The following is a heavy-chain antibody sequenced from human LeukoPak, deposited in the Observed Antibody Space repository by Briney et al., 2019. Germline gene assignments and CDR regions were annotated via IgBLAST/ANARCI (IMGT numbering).Heavy chain of an antibody. CDR2: IYPADSDI. CDR3: ARQEYCSGGSCYTWFDP. D-gene: IGHD2-15*01. Sequence: GESLQISCKGSGYSISNYWIGWVRQMPGKGLEWMGIIYPADSDIRYSPSFQGQVTISADKSISTVYLQWSSLKASDTAMYYCARQEYCSGGSCYTWFDPWGQGTLVTVSS. V-gene: IGHV5-51*01. J-gene: IGHJ5*02. CDR1: GYSISNYW.